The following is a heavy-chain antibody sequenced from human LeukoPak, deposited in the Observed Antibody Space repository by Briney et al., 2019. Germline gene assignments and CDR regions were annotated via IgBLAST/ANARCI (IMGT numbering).Heavy chain of an antibody. J-gene: IGHJ6*02. D-gene: IGHD2-2*01. CDR3: ARVFNLVRGSPYYGMDV. CDR2: ISSSSSTI. V-gene: IGHV3-48*01. Sequence: PGGSLRLSCAASGFTFSSYSMNWVRQAPGKGLEWVSYISSSSSTIYYADSVKGRFTISSDNAKNSLYLQMNSLRAEDTAVYYCARVFNLVRGSPYYGMDVWGQGTTVTVSS. CDR1: GFTFSSYS.